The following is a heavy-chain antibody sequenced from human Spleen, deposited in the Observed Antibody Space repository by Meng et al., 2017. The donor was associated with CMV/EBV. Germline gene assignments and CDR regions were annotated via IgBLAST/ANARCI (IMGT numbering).Heavy chain of an antibody. Sequence: GSLRLSCTVSGGSISSSSYYWGWICQPPGKGLEWIGSIYYSGSTNYNPSLKSRVTISVDTSKNQFSLKLSSVTAADTAVYYCARVGSLVPPQDYWGQGTLVTVSS. CDR2: IYYSGST. V-gene: IGHV4-39*07. CDR1: GGSISSSSYY. CDR3: ARVGSLVPPQDY. J-gene: IGHJ4*02.